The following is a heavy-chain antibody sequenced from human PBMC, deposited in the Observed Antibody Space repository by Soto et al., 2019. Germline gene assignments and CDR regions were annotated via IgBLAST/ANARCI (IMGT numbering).Heavy chain of an antibody. Sequence: SGPTLVNPTQTLTLTCTFSGFSLSTSGVGVGWIRQPPGKALEWLALIYWDDDKRYSPSLKSRLTITKDTSKNQVVLTMTNMDPVDTATYYCAHILRYFDWLLFTPEYYFDYWGQGTLVTVSS. CDR1: GFSLSTSGVG. D-gene: IGHD3-9*01. V-gene: IGHV2-5*02. J-gene: IGHJ4*02. CDR3: AHILRYFDWLLFTPEYYFDY. CDR2: IYWDDDK.